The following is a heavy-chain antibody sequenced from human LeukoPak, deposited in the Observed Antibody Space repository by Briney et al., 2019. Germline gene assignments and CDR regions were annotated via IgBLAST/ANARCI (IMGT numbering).Heavy chain of an antibody. CDR3: ARGQASGFDY. V-gene: IGHV3-21*01. J-gene: IGHJ4*02. Sequence: GGSLRLSCAASGLTFSSYSMNWVRQAPGKGLEWVSSISSSSSYIYYADSVKGRFTISRDNAKNSLYLQMNSLRAEDTDVYYCARGQASGFDYWGQGTLVTVSS. CDR2: ISSSSSYI. CDR1: GLTFSSYS.